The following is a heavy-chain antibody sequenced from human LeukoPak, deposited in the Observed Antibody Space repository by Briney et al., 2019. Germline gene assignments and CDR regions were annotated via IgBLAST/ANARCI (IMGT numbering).Heavy chain of an antibody. CDR1: GFTFRNYG. CDR2: INDSGGST. D-gene: IGHD4-23*01. V-gene: IGHV3-23*01. Sequence: GGSLRLSCEASGFTFRNYGMSWVRQAPGKGLEWVATINDSGGSTRNADSAKGRFTISRDNSKNTVHLQMNSLRAEDTAVYYCAKSGPNSYHYWGQGTLVTVSS. J-gene: IGHJ4*02. CDR3: AKSGPNSYHY.